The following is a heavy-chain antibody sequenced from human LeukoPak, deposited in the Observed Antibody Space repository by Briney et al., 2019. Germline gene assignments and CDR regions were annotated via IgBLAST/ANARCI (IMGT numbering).Heavy chain of an antibody. D-gene: IGHD3-22*01. Sequence: ASVKVSCKASGYTFTSYGISWVRQAPGQGLEWMGWISAYNGNTNYAQKLQGRVTMTTDTSTSTAYMELRSLRSDDTAVYYCARDGESYYYDSSGYPFDPWGQGTLVTVSS. CDR2: ISAYNGNT. CDR3: ARDGESYYYDSSGYPFDP. J-gene: IGHJ5*02. V-gene: IGHV1-18*01. CDR1: GYTFTSYG.